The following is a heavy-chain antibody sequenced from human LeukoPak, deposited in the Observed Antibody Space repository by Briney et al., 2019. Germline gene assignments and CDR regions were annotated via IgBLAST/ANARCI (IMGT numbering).Heavy chain of an antibody. J-gene: IGHJ3*02. Sequence: PSETLSLTCTVSGGSISSGGYYWSWIRQHPGKGLEWIGYIYYSGSTYYNPSLESRVTISVDTSKNQFSLKLSSVTAADTAVYYCATYGDYGVLAFDIWGQGTMVTVSS. CDR1: GGSISSGGYY. CDR2: IYYSGST. D-gene: IGHD4-17*01. CDR3: ATYGDYGVLAFDI. V-gene: IGHV4-31*03.